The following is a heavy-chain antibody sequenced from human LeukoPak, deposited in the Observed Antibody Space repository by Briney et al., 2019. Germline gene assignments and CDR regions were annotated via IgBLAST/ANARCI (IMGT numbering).Heavy chain of an antibody. CDR2: ISSSSSTI. V-gene: IGHV3-48*01. Sequence: GGSLRLSCAASGFTFSSYSMNWVRQAPGKGLEWVSYISSSSSTIYYADSVKGRFTISRDNAKNSLYLQMNSLRAEDTAVYYCARHQWKGIAVADNIDDYWGQGTLVTVSS. CDR1: GFTFSSYS. J-gene: IGHJ4*02. D-gene: IGHD6-19*01. CDR3: ARHQWKGIAVADNIDDY.